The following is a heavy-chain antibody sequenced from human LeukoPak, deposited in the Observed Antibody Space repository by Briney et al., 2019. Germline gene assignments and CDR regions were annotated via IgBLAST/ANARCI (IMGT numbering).Heavy chain of an antibody. CDR1: GFTFSSYS. CDR3: ARDYSGRTTAAFDI. CDR2: ISSSSSYI. Sequence: GGSLRLSCAASGFTFSSYSMNWVRQAPGKGLEWVSSISSSSSYIYYADSVKGRFTISRDNAKNSLYLQMNSLRAEDTAVYYCARDYSGRTTAAFDIWGQGTMVTVSS. D-gene: IGHD2-21*02. J-gene: IGHJ3*02. V-gene: IGHV3-21*01.